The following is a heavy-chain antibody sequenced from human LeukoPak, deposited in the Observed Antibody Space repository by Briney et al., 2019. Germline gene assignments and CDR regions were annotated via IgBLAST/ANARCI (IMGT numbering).Heavy chain of an antibody. V-gene: IGHV1-46*01. Sequence: ASVKVSCKTSGYTFTRHYIHWVRQAPGQGLEWMGIISPSGGSTTYAQKFQGRVTMTRDPSTSTVYMELSSLRSEDTAVYYCARDPTDCSSTSCRSYYYYYGMDVWGQGTTVTVSS. CDR2: ISPSGGST. CDR1: GYTFTRHY. J-gene: IGHJ6*02. D-gene: IGHD2-2*01. CDR3: ARDPTDCSSTSCRSYYYYYGMDV.